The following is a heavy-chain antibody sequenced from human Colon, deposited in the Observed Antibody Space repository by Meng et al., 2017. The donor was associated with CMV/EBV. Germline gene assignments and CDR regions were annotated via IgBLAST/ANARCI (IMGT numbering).Heavy chain of an antibody. CDR3: ARADCSSSTCLFDS. CDR1: SGSMITYY. CDR2: IYYSGSI. V-gene: IGHV4-59*01. Sequence: SETLSLTCIVSSGSMITYYWSWIRQPPGKGLEWIGYIYYSGSIFYNPSLKTRVIISVDSSKTQFSLNLSSVTAADTAVYYCARADCSSSTCLFDSWGQGTLVTVSS. D-gene: IGHD2-2*01. J-gene: IGHJ4*02.